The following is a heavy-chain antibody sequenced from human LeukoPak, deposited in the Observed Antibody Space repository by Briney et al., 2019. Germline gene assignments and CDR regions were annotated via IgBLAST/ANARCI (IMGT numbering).Heavy chain of an antibody. J-gene: IGHJ4*02. CDR2: IIPIFGTA. D-gene: IGHD3-22*01. Sequence: SVKVSCKASGGTFSSYAISWVRQAPGQGLEWMGGIIPIFGTANYAQKFQGRVTITADESTSTAYMELSSLRSDGTAVYYCARNTYYYDSSGYYLYYFDYWGQGTLVTVSS. CDR1: GGTFSSYA. V-gene: IGHV1-69*13. CDR3: ARNTYYYDSSGYYLYYFDY.